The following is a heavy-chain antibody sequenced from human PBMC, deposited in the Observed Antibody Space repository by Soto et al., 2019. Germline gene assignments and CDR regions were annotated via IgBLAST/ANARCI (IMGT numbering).Heavy chain of an antibody. CDR3: ARRAV. J-gene: IGHJ6*02. Sequence: EVQLVESGGGLVQPGGSLRLSCAASGFTFSTYSMNWVRQAPGKGLEWISYITTSSSTIYYADSVKGRFTISRDNAKNSLYLQMNSLRVEDTADYYCARRAVWGQGTTVTVS. V-gene: IGHV3-48*01. CDR2: ITTSSSTI. CDR1: GFTFSTYS.